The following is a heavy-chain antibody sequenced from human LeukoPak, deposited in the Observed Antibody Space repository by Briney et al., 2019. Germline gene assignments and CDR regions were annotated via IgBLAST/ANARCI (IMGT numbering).Heavy chain of an antibody. D-gene: IGHD3-3*01. CDR3: AKGRDYDFWSGYFN. J-gene: IGHJ4*02. V-gene: IGHV3-23*01. Sequence: GGSLRLSCAASGFTFSSYAMSWVRQAPGKGLEWVSAISGSGGSTYYADSVKGRFAISRDNSKNTLYLQMNSLRAEDTAVYYCAKGRDYDFWSGYFNWGQGTLVTVSS. CDR1: GFTFSSYA. CDR2: ISGSGGST.